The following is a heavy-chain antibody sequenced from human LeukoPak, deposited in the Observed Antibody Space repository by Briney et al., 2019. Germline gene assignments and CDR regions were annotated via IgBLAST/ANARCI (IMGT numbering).Heavy chain of an antibody. CDR3: ARPLFYYDSSGYFDAFDI. V-gene: IGHV4-59*08. D-gene: IGHD3-22*01. CDR1: GGSISSYY. CDR2: IYYSGST. Sequence: SETLFLTCTVSGGSISSYYWSWIRQPPGKGLEWIGYIYYSGSTNYNPSLKSRVTISVDTSKNQFSLKLSSVTAADTAVYYCARPLFYYDSSGYFDAFDIWGQGTMVTVSS. J-gene: IGHJ3*02.